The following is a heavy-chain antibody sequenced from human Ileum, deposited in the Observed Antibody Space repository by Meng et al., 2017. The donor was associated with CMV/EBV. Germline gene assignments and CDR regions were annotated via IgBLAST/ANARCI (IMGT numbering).Heavy chain of an antibody. J-gene: IGHJ4*02. CDR2: INPNSGGT. Sequence: ASVKVSCKASGYTFIGYYIHWVRQAPGQGLEWMGWINPNSGGTKYVQKFQDRVTMTRDTSITTAYMELSSLRSDDTAVYYCAKMTTAQWLIFDWGQGGLVTVSS. V-gene: IGHV1-2*02. CDR1: GYTFIGYY. D-gene: IGHD6-19*01. CDR3: AKMTTAQWLIFD.